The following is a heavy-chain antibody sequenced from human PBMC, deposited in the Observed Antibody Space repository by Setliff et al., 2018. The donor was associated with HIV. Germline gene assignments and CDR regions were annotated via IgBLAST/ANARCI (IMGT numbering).Heavy chain of an antibody. J-gene: IGHJ6*03. CDR1: GYTFSSYD. CDR2: MNPNSGNT. CDR3: ARARRDSYDRGRRNHYYIDV. D-gene: IGHD3-22*01. Sequence: ASVKVSCKASGYTFSSYDISWVRQATGQGLEWMGWMNPNSGNTGYAQKFQGRVTMTRDTSISTAYMELNNLKFEDTAMYYCARARRDSYDRGRRNHYYIDVWGKGTTVTVSS. V-gene: IGHV1-8*02.